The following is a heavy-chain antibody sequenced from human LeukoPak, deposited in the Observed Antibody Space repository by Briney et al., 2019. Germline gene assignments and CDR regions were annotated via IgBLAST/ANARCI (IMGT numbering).Heavy chain of an antibody. Sequence: PGGSLRLSCAASGFTFSIFSMNWVRQAPGKGLEWVSYISSSSSSIYYADSVKGRFTVSRDNAKNSLYLQMNSLRAEDTAVFYCARASGTMVDAFDIWGQGTMVTVSS. J-gene: IGHJ3*02. D-gene: IGHD3-10*01. CDR1: GFTFSIFS. V-gene: IGHV3-48*01. CDR2: ISSSSSSI. CDR3: ARASGTMVDAFDI.